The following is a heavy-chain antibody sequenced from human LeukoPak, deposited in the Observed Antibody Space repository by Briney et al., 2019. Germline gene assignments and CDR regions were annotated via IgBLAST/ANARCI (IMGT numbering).Heavy chain of an antibody. Sequence: SETLSLTCTVSGYYISSGYYWGWIRQPPGKGLEWIGSIYHSGSTYYNPSLKRRVTISLDTSKNQFSLELSSVTAAHTAVYYCAREGRSVVAATIYAFDIWGQGTMVTVPS. J-gene: IGHJ3*02. CDR1: GYYISSGYY. CDR2: IYHSGST. CDR3: AREGRSVVAATIYAFDI. V-gene: IGHV4-38-2*02. D-gene: IGHD2-15*01.